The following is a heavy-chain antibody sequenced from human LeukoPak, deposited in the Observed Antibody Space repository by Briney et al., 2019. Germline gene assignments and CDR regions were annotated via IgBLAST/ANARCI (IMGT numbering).Heavy chain of an antibody. J-gene: IGHJ4*02. CDR2: IWYDGTNK. D-gene: IGHD1-20*01. CDR3: ARDRGLTFDY. Sequence: GRSLRLSCAASGFTFSSHGIHWVRQAPGRGLEWVAVIWYDGTNKYYEDSVKGRFTISRDNAKNTLYLQMNSLRAEDTAVYYCARDRGLTFDYWGQGTLVTVSS. V-gene: IGHV3-33*01. CDR1: GFTFSSHG.